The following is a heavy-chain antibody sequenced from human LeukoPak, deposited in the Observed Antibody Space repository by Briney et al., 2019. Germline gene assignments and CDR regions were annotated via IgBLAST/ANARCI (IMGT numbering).Heavy chain of an antibody. CDR3: ARRRGGWYLSPDY. D-gene: IGHD6-19*01. Sequence: PGGSLRLSCAASGFTFSSYAMSWVRQAPGKGLEWVSAISGSGDDTYYADSVKGRFTISRDYSKNTLYLQMSSLRAEDTAVYYCARRRGGWYLSPDYWGQGALVTVSS. CDR1: GFTFSSYA. V-gene: IGHV3-23*01. J-gene: IGHJ4*02. CDR2: ISGSGDDT.